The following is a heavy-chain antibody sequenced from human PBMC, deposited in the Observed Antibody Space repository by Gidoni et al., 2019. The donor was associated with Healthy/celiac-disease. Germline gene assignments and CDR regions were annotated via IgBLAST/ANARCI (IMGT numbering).Heavy chain of an antibody. V-gene: IGHV4-61*02. CDR2: IYTSGST. Sequence: QVQLQESGPGLVKPSQTLSLTCTVSGGSISSGSYYWSWIRQPAGKGLEWIGRIYTSGSTNYNPSLKSRVTISVDTSKNQFSLKLSSVTAADTAVYYCARFVSGYFDYWGQGTLVTVSS. CDR3: ARFVSGYFDY. J-gene: IGHJ4*02. D-gene: IGHD3-3*01. CDR1: GGSISSGSYY.